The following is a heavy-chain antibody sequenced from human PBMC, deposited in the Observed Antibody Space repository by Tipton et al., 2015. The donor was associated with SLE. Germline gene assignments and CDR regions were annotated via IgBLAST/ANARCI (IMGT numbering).Heavy chain of an antibody. CDR1: GYSISSGYY. Sequence: TLSLTCTVSGYSISSGYYWGWIRQPPGKGLEWIMSTHRSGNTYYSPSLKSRVTISVDTSKNQFSLKLSSVTAADTAVYYCARYIVVVRYFDYWGQGTLVTVSS. V-gene: IGHV4-38-2*02. CDR3: ARYIVVVRYFDY. J-gene: IGHJ4*02. D-gene: IGHD2-21*01. CDR2: THRSGNT.